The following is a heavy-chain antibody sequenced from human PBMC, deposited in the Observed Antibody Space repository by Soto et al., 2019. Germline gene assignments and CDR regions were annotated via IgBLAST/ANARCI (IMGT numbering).Heavy chain of an antibody. CDR1: GGSISSSNW. D-gene: IGHD3-22*01. J-gene: IGHJ4*02. V-gene: IGHV4-4*02. CDR2: IYHSGST. CDR3: AVHSYYYDSSGSKQTYYFDY. Sequence: LSLTCAVSGGSISSSNWWSWVRQPPGKGLEWIGEIYHSGSTNYNPSLKSRVTISVDKSKNQFSLKLSSVTAADTAVYYCAVHSYYYDSSGSKQTYYFDYWGQGTLVTVSS.